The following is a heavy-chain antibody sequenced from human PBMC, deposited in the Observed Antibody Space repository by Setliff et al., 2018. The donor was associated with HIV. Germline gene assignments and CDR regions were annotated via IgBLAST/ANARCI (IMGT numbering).Heavy chain of an antibody. V-gene: IGHV3-15*01. CDR2: IKSKTDGGTT. J-gene: IGHJ6*03. CDR3: TTDPMFWNYYYYYMDV. Sequence: PGGSLRLSCAASGFTFSSYAMSWVRQAPGKGLEWVGHIKSKTDGGTTDYAAPVKGRFTISRDDSKNTLYLQMNSLKPEDTAVYYCTTDPMFWNYYYYYMDVWGKGTTVTVSS. D-gene: IGHD3-9*01. CDR1: GFTFSSYA.